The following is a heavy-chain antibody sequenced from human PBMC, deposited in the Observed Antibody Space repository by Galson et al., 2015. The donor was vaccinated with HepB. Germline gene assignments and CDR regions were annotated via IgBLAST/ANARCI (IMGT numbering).Heavy chain of an antibody. CDR2: INLDSSVK. CDR3: ARRISLVRGIITKPDYYYGMDV. CDR1: EFTFCSDW. V-gene: IGHV3-7*03. Sequence: PRLSSASSEFTFCSDWMNWVRKAPWKRQVGVANINLDSSVKSYVPSRKGRFPVLRDNAKNSLKRQMDSLRAEDTAVYYCARRISLVRGIITKPDYYYGMDVWGQGTTVTVAS. D-gene: IGHD3-10*01. J-gene: IGHJ6*02.